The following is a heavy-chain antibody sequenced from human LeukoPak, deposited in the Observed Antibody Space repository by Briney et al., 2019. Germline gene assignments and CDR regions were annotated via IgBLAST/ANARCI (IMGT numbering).Heavy chain of an antibody. CDR1: GGSFSGYY. V-gene: IGHV4-34*01. CDR3: AGAPLPSTVTRVYGY. CDR2: INHSGST. Sequence: PSETLSLTCAVYGGSFSGYYWSWIRQPPGKGLEWIGEINHSGSTNYNPPLKSRVTISVDTSKNQFSLKLSSVTAADTAVYYCAGAPLPSTVTRVYGYWGQGTLVTVSS. J-gene: IGHJ4*02. D-gene: IGHD4-17*01.